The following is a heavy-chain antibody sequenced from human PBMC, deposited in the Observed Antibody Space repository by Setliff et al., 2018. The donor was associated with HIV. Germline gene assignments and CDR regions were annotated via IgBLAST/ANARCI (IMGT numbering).Heavy chain of an antibody. J-gene: IGHJ3*02. CDR2: RYYSGGT. Sequence: SETLSLTCTVSGASISSSTDYWGWIRQSPGKGLEWIGSRYYSGGTYQNPSLKSRVTIPVDTSKNQFSLELSSVTAADTAVYYCARGCSSTSCYASAFDIWGQGTMVTVSS. D-gene: IGHD2-2*01. CDR1: GASISSSTDY. CDR3: ARGCSSTSCYASAFDI. V-gene: IGHV4-39*01.